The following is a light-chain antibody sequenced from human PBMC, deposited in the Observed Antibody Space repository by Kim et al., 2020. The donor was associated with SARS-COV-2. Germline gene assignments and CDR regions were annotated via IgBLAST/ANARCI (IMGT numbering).Light chain of an antibody. V-gene: IGLV1-51*01. CDR2: DNN. J-gene: IGLJ2*01. Sequence: GQKVTISCSGNSSNIGQKYVSWYQQFPGTAPKLLIYDNNKRHSGIPDRFSGSKSGTSATLGITGLQTGDEADYYCGTWDSSLNGLVFGGGTQLTVL. CDR3: GTWDSSLNGLV. CDR1: SSNIGQKY.